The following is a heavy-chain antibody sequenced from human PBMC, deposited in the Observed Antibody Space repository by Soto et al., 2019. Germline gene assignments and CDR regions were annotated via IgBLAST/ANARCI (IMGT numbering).Heavy chain of an antibody. J-gene: IGHJ4*02. CDR1: GGSFSGYY. D-gene: IGHD6-19*01. CDR3: ARRKSYFRGGWYGGFDY. Sequence: SETLSLTCAVYGGSFSGYYWSWIRQPPGKGLEWIGEINHSGSTNYNPSLKSRVTISVDTSKNQFSLKLSSVTAADTAVYYCARRKSYFRGGWYGGFDYWGQGTLVTVSS. V-gene: IGHV4-34*01. CDR2: INHSGST.